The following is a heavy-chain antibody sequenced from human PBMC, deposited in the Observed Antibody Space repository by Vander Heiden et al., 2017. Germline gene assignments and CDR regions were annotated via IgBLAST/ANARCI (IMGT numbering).Heavy chain of an antibody. CDR1: GFTFDDYV. Sequence: EVQLVESGGGLVQPGRSLRLSCAASGFTFDDYVMHWVRQAPGKGLEWVSGISWNNVNIGYADSVKGRFTISRDNARNSLYLQMNSLRAEDTAVYYCAKGGEVMYYFDYWGQGTLVTVSS. J-gene: IGHJ4*02. V-gene: IGHV3-9*01. CDR3: AKGGEVMYYFDY. D-gene: IGHD3-16*01. CDR2: ISWNNVNI.